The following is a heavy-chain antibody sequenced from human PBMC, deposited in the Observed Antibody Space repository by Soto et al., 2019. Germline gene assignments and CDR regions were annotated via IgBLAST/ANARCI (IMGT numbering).Heavy chain of an antibody. CDR3: ARGLWNFDL. Sequence: QVQLVGSGGGLVKPGGSLRLSCAASGFTFSDYYMSWIRQAPGRGLQWVSYIRTSGSTMYYADSVKGRFTVSRDNAKNSLYLRMNRLRAEDTAVYYCARGLWNFDLWGRGTLVTVSS. CDR1: GFTFSDYY. D-gene: IGHD3-16*01. CDR2: IRTSGSTM. V-gene: IGHV3-11*01. J-gene: IGHJ2*01.